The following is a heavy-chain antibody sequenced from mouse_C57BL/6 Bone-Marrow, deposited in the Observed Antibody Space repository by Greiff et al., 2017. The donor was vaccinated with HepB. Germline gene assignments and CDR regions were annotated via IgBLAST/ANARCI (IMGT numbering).Heavy chain of an antibody. CDR1: GYTFTSYW. D-gene: IGHD1-1*01. CDR2: IDPSDSET. CDR3: ARSKGTVVATNGYFDV. J-gene: IGHJ1*03. Sequence: QVQLQQPGAELVRPGSSVKLSCKASGYTFTSYWMHWVKQRPIQGLEWIGNIDPSDSETHYNQKFKDKATLTVDKSSSTAYMQLSSLTSEDSAVYYCARSKGTVVATNGYFDVWGTGTTVTVSS. V-gene: IGHV1-52*01.